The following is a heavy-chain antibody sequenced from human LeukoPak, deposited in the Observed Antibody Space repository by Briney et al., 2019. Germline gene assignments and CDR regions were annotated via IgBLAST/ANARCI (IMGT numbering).Heavy chain of an antibody. CDR1: GYTFTSYD. Sequence: ASVKVSCKASGYTFTSYDINWVRQATGQGLEWMGWMNPNSGNTGYAQKFQGRVTITRSTSISTAYMELSSLRSEDTAVYYCARGSTVDTVATPLKYWGPGTLVTVSS. J-gene: IGHJ4*02. CDR2: MNPNSGNT. CDR3: ARGSTVDTVATPLKY. V-gene: IGHV1-8*01. D-gene: IGHD5-12*01.